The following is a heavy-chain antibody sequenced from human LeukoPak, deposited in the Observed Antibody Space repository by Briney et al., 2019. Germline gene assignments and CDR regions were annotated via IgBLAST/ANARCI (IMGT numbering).Heavy chain of an antibody. D-gene: IGHD4-17*01. Sequence: ASVKVSCKASGYTFTGYYMHWVRQAPGQGLERMGGIIPIFGTANYAQKFQGRVTITADESTSTAYMELSSLRSEDTAVYYCARDDYGDYRANGYYFDYWGQGTLVTVSS. CDR3: ARDDYGDYRANGYYFDY. CDR1: GYTFTGYY. CDR2: IIPIFGTA. V-gene: IGHV1-69*13. J-gene: IGHJ4*02.